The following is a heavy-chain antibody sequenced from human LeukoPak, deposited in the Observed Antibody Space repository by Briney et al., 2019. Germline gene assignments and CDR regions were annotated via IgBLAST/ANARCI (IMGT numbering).Heavy chain of an antibody. CDR3: ARDQDSGSSWYEMDY. D-gene: IGHD6-13*01. CDR1: GFTFSSYA. V-gene: IGHV3-30-3*01. J-gene: IGHJ4*02. CDR2: ISYDGSNK. Sequence: PGGSLRLSCAASGFTFSSYAMHWVRQAPGKGLEWVAVISYDGSNKYYADSVKGRFTISRDNSKNTLYLQMNSLRAEDTAVYYCARDQDSGSSWYEMDYWGQGTLVTVPS.